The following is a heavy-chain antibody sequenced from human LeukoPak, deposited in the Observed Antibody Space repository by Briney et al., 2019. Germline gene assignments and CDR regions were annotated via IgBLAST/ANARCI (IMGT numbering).Heavy chain of an antibody. CDR2: IRSKAYGGTT. Sequence: PGGSLRLSCAASGFTFSSYWMSWVRQAPGKGLEWVGFIRSKAYGGTTEYAASVKGRFTISRDDSKSIAYLQMNSLKTEDTAVYYRTRVATRGYYYYMDVWGKGTTVTVSS. J-gene: IGHJ6*03. CDR1: GFTFSSYW. CDR3: TRVATRGYYYYMDV. V-gene: IGHV3-49*04. D-gene: IGHD5-12*01.